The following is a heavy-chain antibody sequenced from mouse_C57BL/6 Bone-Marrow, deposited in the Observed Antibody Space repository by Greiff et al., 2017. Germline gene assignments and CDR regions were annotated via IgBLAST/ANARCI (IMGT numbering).Heavy chain of an antibody. CDR2: IDPGDGDT. CDR1: GYAFSSSW. J-gene: IGHJ2*01. CDR3: ASRTGFDYLDY. Sequence: QVQLQQSGPELVKPGASVKISCKASGYAFSSSWMNWVKQRPGKGLEWIGRIDPGDGDTNYNGKFKGKATLTADKSSSTAYMQLSSLTSEDSAVYFCASRTGFDYLDYWGQGTTLTVSA. V-gene: IGHV1-82*01. D-gene: IGHD4-1*01.